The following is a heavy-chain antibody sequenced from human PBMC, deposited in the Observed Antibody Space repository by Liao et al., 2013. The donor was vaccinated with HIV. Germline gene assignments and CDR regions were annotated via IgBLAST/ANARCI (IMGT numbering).Heavy chain of an antibody. CDR2: INHSGST. J-gene: IGHJ6*03. V-gene: IGHV4-34*01. CDR3: ARCLRSSSWYYYYYMDV. D-gene: IGHD6-13*01. Sequence: QVQLQQWGAGLLKPSETLSLTCAVYGGSFSGYYWSWIRQPPGKGLEWIGEINHSGSTNYNPSLKSRVTISVDTSKNQFSLKLSSVTAADTAVYYCARCLRSSSWYYYYYMDVWGKGTTVTVSS. CDR1: GGSFSGYY.